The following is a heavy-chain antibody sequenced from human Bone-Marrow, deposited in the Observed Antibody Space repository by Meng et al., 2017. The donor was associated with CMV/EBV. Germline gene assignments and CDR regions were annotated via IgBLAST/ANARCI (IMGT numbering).Heavy chain of an antibody. V-gene: IGHV4-39*07. CDR3: ARVSDFWSGYSDAFDI. D-gene: IGHD3-3*01. J-gene: IGHJ3*02. CDR2: IYYSGST. CDR1: GGAISSSSYY. Sequence: SETPSLTCTVSGGAISSSSYYWGWIRQPPGKGLEWIGSIYYSGSTYYNPSLKSRVTISVDTSKNQFSLKLSSVTAADTAVYYCARVSDFWSGYSDAFDIWGQGTMVTVSS.